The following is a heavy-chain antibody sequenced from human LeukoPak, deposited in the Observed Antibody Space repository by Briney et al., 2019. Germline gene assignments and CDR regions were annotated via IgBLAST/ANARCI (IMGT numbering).Heavy chain of an antibody. CDR3: ARESLGYSYGPYFDY. D-gene: IGHD5-18*01. Sequence: PPGGSLRLSCAASGFTFSSYAMHWVRQAPGKGLEWVAVISYDGSNKYYADSVKGRFTISRDNSKNTLYLQMNSLGAEDTAVYYCARESLGYSYGPYFDYWGQGTLVTVSS. CDR2: ISYDGSNK. V-gene: IGHV3-30-3*01. CDR1: GFTFSSYA. J-gene: IGHJ4*02.